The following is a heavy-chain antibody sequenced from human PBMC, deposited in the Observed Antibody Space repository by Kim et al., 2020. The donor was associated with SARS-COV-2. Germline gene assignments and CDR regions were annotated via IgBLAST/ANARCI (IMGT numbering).Heavy chain of an antibody. CDR3: AKKEIVGPLDY. Sequence: SEKVSCKASGGTFGTYTITWVRQAPGQGLEWMGGIIPIFGTPDYAQNFQGRVTLSADESTKTVYMELSSLRAEDTAVYYCAKKEIVGPLDYWGQGTLVTVSS. D-gene: IGHD2-15*01. V-gene: IGHV1-69*13. J-gene: IGHJ4*02. CDR2: IIPIFGTP. CDR1: GGTFGTYT.